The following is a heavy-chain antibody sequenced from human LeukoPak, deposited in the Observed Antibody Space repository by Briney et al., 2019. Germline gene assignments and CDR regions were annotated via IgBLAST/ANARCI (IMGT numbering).Heavy chain of an antibody. CDR1: GFTFSRLG. V-gene: IGHV3-33*06. CDR2: IHNDGTQG. CDR3: AEEGDEFRGYLDV. Sequence: PGTSLRLSCAASGFTFSRLGVQWVRQAPGKGLEWVAVIHNDGTQGQYGDSVKGRFTISKDNSQSTLYLQMNNLRDDDTAVYYCAEEGDEFRGYLDVWGKGTTVTVSS. D-gene: IGHD2-21*02. J-gene: IGHJ6*03.